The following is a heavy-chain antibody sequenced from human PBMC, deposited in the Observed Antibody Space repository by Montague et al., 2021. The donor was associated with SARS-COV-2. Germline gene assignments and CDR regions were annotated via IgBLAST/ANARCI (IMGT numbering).Heavy chain of an antibody. J-gene: IGHJ4*02. CDR3: ARVSRSSWYGGSLGEALDY. D-gene: IGHD6-13*01. CDR2: ISSSSSYI. CDR1: GSTFSSYS. Sequence: SLRLSCAASGSTFSSYSMNWVRQAPGKGLEWVSSISSSSSYIYYADSVKGRFTISRDNAKNSLYLQMNSLRAEDTAVYYYARVSRSSWYGGSLGEALDYWGQGTLVTVSS. V-gene: IGHV3-21*01.